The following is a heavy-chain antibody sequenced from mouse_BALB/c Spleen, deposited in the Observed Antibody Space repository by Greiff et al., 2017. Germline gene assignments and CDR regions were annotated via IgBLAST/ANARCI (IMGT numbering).Heavy chain of an antibody. CDR3: ARAGGQVPLYYAMDY. CDR1: GYSITSGYY. J-gene: IGHJ4*01. Sequence: EVKLQESGPGLVKPSQSLSLTCSVTGYSITSGYYWNWIRQFPGNKLEWMGYISYDGSNNYNPSLKNRISITRDTSKNQFFLKLNSVTTEDTATYYCARAGGQVPLYYAMDYWGQGTSVTVSS. CDR2: ISYDGSN. V-gene: IGHV3-6*02.